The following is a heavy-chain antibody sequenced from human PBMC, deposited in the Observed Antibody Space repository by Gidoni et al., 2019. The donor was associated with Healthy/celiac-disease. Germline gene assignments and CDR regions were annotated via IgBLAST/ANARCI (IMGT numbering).Heavy chain of an antibody. J-gene: IGHJ4*02. V-gene: IGHV3-23*01. CDR1: GFPFSSYA. CDR3: AKDSTYYYDSSGYALFDY. D-gene: IGHD3-22*01. Sequence: EVQLLESGGGLVQPGGSLRLSCAASGFPFSSYARSWVRQAPGKGLEWVSAISGSGGSTYYADSVKGRFTISRDNSKNTLYLQMNSLRAEDTAVYYCAKDSTYYYDSSGYALFDYRGQGTLVTVSS. CDR2: ISGSGGST.